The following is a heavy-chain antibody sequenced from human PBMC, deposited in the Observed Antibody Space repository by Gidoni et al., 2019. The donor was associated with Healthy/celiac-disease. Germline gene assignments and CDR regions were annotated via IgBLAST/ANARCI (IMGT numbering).Heavy chain of an antibody. J-gene: IGHJ4*02. V-gene: IGHV4-31*03. CDR1: DGSIRSGGYY. CDR3: ARGGGYSSGWYFDY. D-gene: IGHD6-19*01. CDR2: IYSSGST. Sequence: PGLVKPSQTLSLTCTVSDGSIRSGGYYWSWIRPHPGKSLEWISSIYSSGSTYYNPSLKNRVTISGDTSKNQFSLELSSVTAADTAVYYCARGGGYSSGWYFDYWGQGTLVTVSS.